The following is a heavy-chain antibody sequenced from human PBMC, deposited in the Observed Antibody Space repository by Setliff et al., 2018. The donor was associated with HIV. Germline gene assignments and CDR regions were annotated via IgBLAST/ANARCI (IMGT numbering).Heavy chain of an antibody. CDR3: TRNIGSGTYWGSWYYMDV. J-gene: IGHJ6*03. CDR1: GFTFSDYS. CDR2: ISRSSTTM. V-gene: IGHV3-48*01. Sequence: AGGSLRLSCAASGFTFSDYSMNWVRQAPGKGLEWVSYISRSSTTMYYADSVKGRFTISRDNAKNSLYLQMNSLRAEDTAMYYCTRNIGSGTYWGSWYYMDVWGKGTTVTVSS. D-gene: IGHD1-26*01.